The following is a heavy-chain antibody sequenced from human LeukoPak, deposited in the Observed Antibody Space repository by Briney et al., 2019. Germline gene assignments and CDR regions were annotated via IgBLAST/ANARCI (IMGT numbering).Heavy chain of an antibody. CDR2: TYYRSKWYN. V-gene: IGHV6-1*01. CDR1: GDIVSGNSVT. D-gene: IGHD6-13*01. J-gene: IGHJ4*02. CDR3: TREAVVGYSDY. Sequence: SQTLSLTCAISGDIVSGNSVTWNWIRQSPSRGLEWLGRTYYRSKWYNDYAVSVKSRITINPDTSKNQFSLQPNSVTPEDTAVYYCTREAVVGYSDYWGQGILVTVSS.